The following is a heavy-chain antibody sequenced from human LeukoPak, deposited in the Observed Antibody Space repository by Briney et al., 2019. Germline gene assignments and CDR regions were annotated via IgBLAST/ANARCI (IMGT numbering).Heavy chain of an antibody. Sequence: PGGSLRLSCAASGFTFSSYGMSWVRQAPGKGLEWVSAFSGGGGGTYYADSVKGRFTISRDNSKNTLYLQMNSLRAEDTAVYYCARGRRGSSWYLGWFDPWGQGTLVTVSS. CDR1: GFTFSSYG. V-gene: IGHV3-23*01. CDR3: ARGRRGSSWYLGWFDP. J-gene: IGHJ5*02. CDR2: FSGGGGGT. D-gene: IGHD6-13*01.